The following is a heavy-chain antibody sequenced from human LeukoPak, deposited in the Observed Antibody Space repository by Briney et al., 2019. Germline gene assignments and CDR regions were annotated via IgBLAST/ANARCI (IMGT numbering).Heavy chain of an antibody. Sequence: PGGSLRLSCVASGFTFGRFAMHWVRQAPGKGLEWVAVVSFDGDNKYYADSVKDRFTISRDNSQNTLYLQLNSLRAEDTAVYYCCCYCTLDPWGQGTLVTVSS. CDR2: VSFDGDNK. J-gene: IGHJ5*02. D-gene: IGHD3-10*01. CDR3: CCYCTLDP. V-gene: IGHV3-30-3*01. CDR1: GFTFGRFA.